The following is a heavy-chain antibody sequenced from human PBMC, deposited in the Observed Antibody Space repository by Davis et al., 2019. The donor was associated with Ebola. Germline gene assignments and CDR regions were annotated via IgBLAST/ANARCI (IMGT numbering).Heavy chain of an antibody. J-gene: IGHJ6*02. Sequence: SETLSLTCAVYGGSFSGYYWSWIRQPPGKGLEWIGEINHSGSTNYNPSLKSRVAISVDTSKNQFSLKLSPVTAADTAVYYCATGGFFGVGYHHPYYHGMDVWGQGTTVTVSS. CDR2: INHSGST. CDR3: ATGGFFGVGYHHPYYHGMDV. CDR1: GGSFSGYY. V-gene: IGHV4-34*01. D-gene: IGHD3-3*01.